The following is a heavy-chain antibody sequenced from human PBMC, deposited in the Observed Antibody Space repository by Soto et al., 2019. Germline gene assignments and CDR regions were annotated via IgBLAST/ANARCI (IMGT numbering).Heavy chain of an antibody. CDR2: ISFDGYNK. Sequence: ESGGGVVQPGRSLRLSCAASGFSFRNSAMPWVRQAPGKGLEWVAMISFDGYNKYYADSVRGRFTISRDNPKNTRYLQMSSLRTEDTAVYFCARDVSPLINHSWFDPWGQGTLVNVSS. CDR1: GFSFRNSA. V-gene: IGHV3-30*04. J-gene: IGHJ5*02. CDR3: ARDVSPLINHSWFDP.